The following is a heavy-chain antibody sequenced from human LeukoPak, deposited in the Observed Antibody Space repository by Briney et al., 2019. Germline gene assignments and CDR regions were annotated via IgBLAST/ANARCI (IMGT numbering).Heavy chain of an antibody. CDR2: ISYDGSNK. V-gene: IGHV3-30*18. CDR1: GFTFSSYG. CDR3: AKDLNMVRGVIITTPSFDY. Sequence: GGSLRLSCAASGFTFSSYGMHWVRQAPGKGLEWVAVISYDGSNKYYADSVKGRFTISRDNSKNTLYLQMNSLRAEDTAMYYCAKDLNMVRGVIITTPSFDYWGQGTLVTVSS. J-gene: IGHJ4*02. D-gene: IGHD3-10*01.